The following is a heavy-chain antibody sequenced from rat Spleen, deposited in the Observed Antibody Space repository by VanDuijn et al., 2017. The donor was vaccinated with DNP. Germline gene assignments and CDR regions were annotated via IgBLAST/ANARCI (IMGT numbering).Heavy chain of an antibody. CDR2: INYNGAT. CDR3: ARFLPFDY. D-gene: IGHD1-2*01. J-gene: IGHJ2*01. V-gene: IGHV3-1*01. CDR1: GYSITSDY. Sequence: EVQLQESGPGLAKPSQSLSLTCSVTGYSITSDYWGWIRKFPGNEMEWIGLINYNGATNYNPYLKSRISITRDTSKNQFFLQLNSVTTEDTATYYCARFLPFDYWGQGVMVTVSA.